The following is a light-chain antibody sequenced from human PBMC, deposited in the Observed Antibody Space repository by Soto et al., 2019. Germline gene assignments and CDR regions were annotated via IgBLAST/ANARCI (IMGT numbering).Light chain of an antibody. V-gene: IGKV4-1*01. CDR3: QQYYSNPELT. J-gene: IGKJ4*01. Sequence: IVMTQSPDSLAVSLGERASINCKSSQILLYTSNNKNYLAWFQQKPGQPPRLLIYWASTRESGVPDRFSDSGSGTDFTLTISSLQSEDVAVYYCQQYYSNPELTFGGGTKVDI. CDR2: WAS. CDR1: QILLYTSNNKNY.